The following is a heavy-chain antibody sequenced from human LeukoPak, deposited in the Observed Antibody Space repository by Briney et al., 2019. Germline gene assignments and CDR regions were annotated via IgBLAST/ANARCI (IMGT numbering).Heavy chain of an antibody. Sequence: PSETLSLTCTVSGGSISSGDYYWSWIRQPPGKGLEWIGQIYHSGSTNYNPSLKSRVTISLDKSKNRFSLELTSVTAADTAVYYCARSFRYSGYDYYFDPWGQGTLVTVSS. V-gene: IGHV4-39*07. CDR3: ARSFRYSGYDYYFDP. CDR2: IYHSGST. CDR1: GGSISSGDYY. J-gene: IGHJ5*02. D-gene: IGHD5-12*01.